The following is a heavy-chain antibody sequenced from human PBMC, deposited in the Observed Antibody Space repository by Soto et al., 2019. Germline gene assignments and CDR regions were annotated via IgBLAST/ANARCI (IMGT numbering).Heavy chain of an antibody. J-gene: IGHJ6*02. D-gene: IGHD2-2*01. Sequence: QVQLVQSGAEVKKPGSSGKVSCQASGGTFSSYAIIWVRQAPGQGLEWMGGIIPISGTANYAQKFQGRVTTTADESTSTAYMELSSLRSEDTAVYYCARSQGSSTSLEIYYYYYYGMDVWGQGNTVTVSS. CDR1: GGTFSSYA. CDR3: ARSQGSSTSLEIYYYYYYGMDV. CDR2: IIPISGTA. V-gene: IGHV1-69*01.